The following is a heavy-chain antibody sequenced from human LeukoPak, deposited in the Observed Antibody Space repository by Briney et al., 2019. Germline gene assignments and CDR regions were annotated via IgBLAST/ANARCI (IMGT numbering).Heavy chain of an antibody. CDR3: ARGSLSKIQLWFRLDY. J-gene: IGHJ4*02. CDR1: GFTFSSYA. CDR2: ISYDGSNK. D-gene: IGHD5-18*01. V-gene: IGHV3-30-3*01. Sequence: GRSLRFSCAASGFTFSSYAMHWVRQAPGKGLEWVAVISYDGSNKYYADSVKGRFTISRDNSKNTLYLQMNSLRAEDTAVYYCARGSLSKIQLWFRLDYWGQGTLVTVSS.